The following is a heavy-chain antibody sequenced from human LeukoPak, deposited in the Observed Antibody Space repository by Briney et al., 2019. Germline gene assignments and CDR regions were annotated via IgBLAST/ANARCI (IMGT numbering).Heavy chain of an antibody. V-gene: IGHV3-23*01. CDR3: ANAHGGGWLILDGGMEV. D-gene: IGHD6-19*01. J-gene: IGHJ6*02. Sequence: GGSLRLSCAASGFTFSSYAMSWVRQAPGKGLEWVSAISGSGGSTYYADSVKGRFTISRDNSKNTLYLQMNSLRAEDTAVYYWANAHGGGWLILDGGMEVWGQGTTVTVSS. CDR1: GFTFSSYA. CDR2: ISGSGGST.